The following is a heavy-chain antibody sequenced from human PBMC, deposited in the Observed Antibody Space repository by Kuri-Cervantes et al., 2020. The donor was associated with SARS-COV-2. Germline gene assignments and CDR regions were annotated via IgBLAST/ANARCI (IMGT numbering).Heavy chain of an antibody. Sequence: SVKVSCKASGGTFSSYAISWVRQAPGQGLEWMGRINPIFGIANYAQKFQGRVTITADKSTSTAYMELSSLRSEDTAVYYCARDAAADNLSDYWGQGTLVTVSS. CDR1: GGTFSSYA. J-gene: IGHJ4*02. CDR2: INPIFGIA. V-gene: IGHV1-69*04. CDR3: ARDAAADNLSDY. D-gene: IGHD6-13*01.